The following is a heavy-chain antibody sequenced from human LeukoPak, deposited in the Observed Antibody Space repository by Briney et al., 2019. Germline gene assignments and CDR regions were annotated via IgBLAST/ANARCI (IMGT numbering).Heavy chain of an antibody. D-gene: IGHD3-10*01. V-gene: IGHV3-21*01. CDR2: ISGDSRYI. J-gene: IGHJ4*02. CDR3: ARGSGQLEGDY. CDR1: GFTFSSYS. Sequence: GGSLRLSCAASGFTFSSYSMNWVRQAPGKGLEWVSAISGDSRYIYYADSVRGRFTISRDNAENSLYLQMNSLRAEDTAVYYCARGSGQLEGDYWGQGTLVTVSS.